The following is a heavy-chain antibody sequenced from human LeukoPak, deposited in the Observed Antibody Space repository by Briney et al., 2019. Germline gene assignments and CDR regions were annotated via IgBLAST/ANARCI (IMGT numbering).Heavy chain of an antibody. D-gene: IGHD6-19*01. V-gene: IGHV4-31*03. CDR3: ARAAGIAVAGIVWFDH. CDR1: GGSISSGGYY. CDR2: IYYSGST. J-gene: IGHJ5*02. Sequence: KPSQTLSLTCTVSGGSISSGGYYWSWIRQHPGKGLEWIGYIYYSGSTYYNPSLKSRVTISVDTSKNQFSLKLSSVTAADTAVYYCARAAGIAVAGIVWFDHWGQGTLVTVSS.